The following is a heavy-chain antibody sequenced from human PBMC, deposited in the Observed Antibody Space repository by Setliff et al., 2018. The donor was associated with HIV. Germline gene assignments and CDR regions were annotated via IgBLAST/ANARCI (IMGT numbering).Heavy chain of an antibody. J-gene: IGHJ5*02. CDR2: ILPIFNKV. CDR1: GGSFSSYA. Sequence: SVKVSCKASGGSFSSYALHWVRQAPGQGLEWMGNILPIFNKVNYAQKFRGRVTITADKSTSTAYMELSSLTPDDAAVYFCARDNVDSDSRTYLHHWGQGTLVTVSS. CDR3: ARDNVDSDSRTYLHH. D-gene: IGHD3-22*01. V-gene: IGHV1-69*04.